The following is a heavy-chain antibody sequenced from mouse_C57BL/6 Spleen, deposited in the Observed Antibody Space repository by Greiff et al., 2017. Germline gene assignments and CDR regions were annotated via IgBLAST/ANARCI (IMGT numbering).Heavy chain of an antibody. J-gene: IGHJ2*01. D-gene: IGHD1-1*01. V-gene: IGHV1-64*01. CDR2: IHPNSGST. CDR3: AMYYYGSSYDYFDY. CDR1: GYTFTSYW. Sequence: QVQLQQPGAELVKPGASVKLSCKASGYTFTSYWMHWVKQRPGQGLEWIGMIHPNSGSTNYNEKFKSKATLTVDKSSSTAYMQLSSLTSEDSAVYYCAMYYYGSSYDYFDYWGQGTTLTVSS.